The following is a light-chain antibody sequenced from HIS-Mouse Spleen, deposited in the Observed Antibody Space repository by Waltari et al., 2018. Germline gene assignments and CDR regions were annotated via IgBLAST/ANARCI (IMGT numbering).Light chain of an antibody. V-gene: IGKV4-1*01. J-gene: IGKJ4*01. CDR3: QQYYSTPPLT. CDR1: QSVLYSSNNKNY. Sequence: DIAMTQSPDSLAVSLGERATINCKSSQSVLYSSNNKNYLAWYQQKPGQTHKLLIYWASTRESGVPDRFSGSGSGTDFTLTISSLQAEDVAVYYCQQYYSTPPLTFGGGTKVEIK. CDR2: WAS.